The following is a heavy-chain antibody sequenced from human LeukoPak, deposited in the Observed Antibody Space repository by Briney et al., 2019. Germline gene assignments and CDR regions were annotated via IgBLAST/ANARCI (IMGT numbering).Heavy chain of an antibody. D-gene: IGHD3-9*01. CDR3: AKDGARYLLTYYFEY. CDR1: GFTFSSHD. CDR2: ISYDGSKQ. Sequence: GESLRLSCAASGFTFSSHDMHWVRQAPGKGLEWVAAISYDGSKQLYADSVKGRFTISRDNSKNTLNLQMNSLRDEDTAVYYCAKDGARYLLTYYFEYWGQGTLATVSS. J-gene: IGHJ4*02. V-gene: IGHV3-30*18.